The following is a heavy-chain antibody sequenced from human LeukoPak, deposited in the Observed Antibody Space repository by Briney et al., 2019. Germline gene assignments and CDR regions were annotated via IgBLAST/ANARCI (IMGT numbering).Heavy chain of an antibody. J-gene: IGHJ4*02. V-gene: IGHV1-69*13. Sequence: ASVKVSCKASGGTFSSYAISWVRQAPGQGLEWMGGTIPIFGTANYAQKFQGRVTITADESTSTAYMELSSLRSEDTAVYYCASSGGYCSSTSCPFDYWGQGTLVTVSS. CDR2: TIPIFGTA. CDR3: ASSGGYCSSTSCPFDY. D-gene: IGHD2-2*01. CDR1: GGTFSSYA.